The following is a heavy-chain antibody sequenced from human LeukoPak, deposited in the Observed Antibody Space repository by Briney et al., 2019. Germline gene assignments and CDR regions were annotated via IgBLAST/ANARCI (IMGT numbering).Heavy chain of an antibody. V-gene: IGHV3-53*01. J-gene: IGHJ4*02. CDR1: GFTVSSNY. CDR3: AGRIAAPGSYYFDY. Sequence: GGSLRLSCAASGFTVSSNYMSWVRQAPGKGLEWVSVMYSGGATFNADSVKGRFTISGDNSKNTLYLQMHSLRADDTAVYYCAGRIAAPGSYYFDYWGQGTLVTVSS. CDR2: MYSGGAT. D-gene: IGHD6-13*01.